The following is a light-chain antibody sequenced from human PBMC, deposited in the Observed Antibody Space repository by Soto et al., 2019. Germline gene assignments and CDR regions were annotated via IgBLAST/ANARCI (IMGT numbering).Light chain of an antibody. CDR2: GAS. CDR1: QGVSRK. Sequence: DIGMSQSPATLSVAPGERVTFSCRASQGVSRKLAWYQHKPGQAPRLLISGASTGATGIPARFSGSGSGTEFTLTISSLQSEDCAIYYCQQYHTWPIPFGGVTKVAIK. CDR3: QQYHTWPIP. V-gene: IGKV3-15*01. J-gene: IGKJ4*01.